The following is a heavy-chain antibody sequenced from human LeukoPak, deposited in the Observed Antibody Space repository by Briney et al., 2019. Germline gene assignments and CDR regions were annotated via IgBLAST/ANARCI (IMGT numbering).Heavy chain of an antibody. Sequence: GASVKVSCKASGYTFTSYDINWVRQATGQGLEWMGWMNPNSGNTGYAQKFQGRVTMTRNTSISTAYMELSSLRSEDTAVYYCAREVYVRGGFPTYYYYYYMDVWGKGTTVTVSS. J-gene: IGHJ6*03. CDR2: MNPNSGNT. D-gene: IGHD3-10*02. V-gene: IGHV1-8*01. CDR3: AREVYVRGGFPTYYYYYYMDV. CDR1: GYTFTSYD.